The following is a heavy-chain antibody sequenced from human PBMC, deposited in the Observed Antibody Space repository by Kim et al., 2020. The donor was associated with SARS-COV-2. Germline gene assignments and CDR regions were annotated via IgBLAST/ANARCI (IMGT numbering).Heavy chain of an antibody. CDR3: ARQDMRQLVRN. D-gene: IGHD6-13*01. CDR1: GGSISSSSYY. V-gene: IGHV4-39*01. Sequence: SQTLSLTCTVSGGSISSSSYYWGWIRQPPGKGLEWIGSIYYSGSTYYNPSLKSRVTISVDTSKNQFSLKLSSVTAADTAVYYCARQDMRQLVRNWGQGTLVTVSS. J-gene: IGHJ4*02. CDR2: IYYSGST.